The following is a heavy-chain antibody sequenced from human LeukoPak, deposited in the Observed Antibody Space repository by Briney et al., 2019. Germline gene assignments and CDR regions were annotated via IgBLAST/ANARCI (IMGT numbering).Heavy chain of an antibody. CDR3: AWQGTYDSSGDDAFDI. Sequence: SETLSLTCAVYGGSFSGYYWSWIRQPPGKGLEWIGEINHSGSTNYNPSLKSRVTISVDTSKNQFSLKLSSVTAADTAVYYCAWQGTYDSSGDDAFDIWGQGTMVTVSS. CDR2: INHSGST. J-gene: IGHJ3*02. CDR1: GGSFSGYY. D-gene: IGHD3-22*01. V-gene: IGHV4-34*01.